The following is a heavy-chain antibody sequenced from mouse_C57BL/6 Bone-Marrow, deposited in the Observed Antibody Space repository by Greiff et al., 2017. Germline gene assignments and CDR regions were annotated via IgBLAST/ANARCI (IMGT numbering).Heavy chain of an antibody. CDR3: ARNRYYYGSPWFAY. CDR2: IYPRSGNT. CDR1: GYTFTSYG. Sequence: QVQLQQSGAELARPGASVKLSCKASGYTFTSYGISWVKQRTGPGLEWIGEIYPRSGNTYYNEKFKGKATLTADKSSSTAYMELRSLTSEDSAVYFCARNRYYYGSPWFAYWGQGTLVTVSA. J-gene: IGHJ3*01. D-gene: IGHD1-1*01. V-gene: IGHV1-81*01.